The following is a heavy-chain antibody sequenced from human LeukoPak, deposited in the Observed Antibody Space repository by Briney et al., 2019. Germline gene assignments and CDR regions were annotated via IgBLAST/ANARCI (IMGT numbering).Heavy chain of an antibody. J-gene: IGHJ6*02. CDR1: GGTFSRYV. CDR2: IIPILGIA. Sequence: SVKVSRKASGGTFSRYVIRWVRQAPGQGLEWMGRIIPILGIANYAQKFQGRVTITGDKSTSTAYMELSSLRSEDTAVYYCARAVREYSYGYVWGQGTTVTVSS. CDR3: ARAVREYSYGYV. V-gene: IGHV1-69*04. D-gene: IGHD5-18*01.